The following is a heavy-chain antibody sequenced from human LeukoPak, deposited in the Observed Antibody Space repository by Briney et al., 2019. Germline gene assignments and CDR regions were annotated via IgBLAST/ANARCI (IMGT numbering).Heavy chain of an antibody. CDR2: INPNNGDT. V-gene: IGHV1-2*02. CDR1: GYGFTDYY. CDR3: ARHYFDNSGPSGY. Sequence: ASLKVSCQASGYGFTDYYVHWIRQAPGQGLEWMGWINPNNGDTNFAQKFQGRVTMTRDTSMSTAYMEVSSLRSDDTAVYYCARHYFDNSGPSGYWGQGTLVTVSS. D-gene: IGHD3-22*01. J-gene: IGHJ4*02.